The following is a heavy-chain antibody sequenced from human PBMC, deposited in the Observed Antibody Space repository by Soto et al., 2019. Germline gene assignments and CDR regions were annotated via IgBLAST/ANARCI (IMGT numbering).Heavy chain of an antibody. V-gene: IGHV3-23*01. CDR2: ISGSGGST. Sequence: GGSLRLSCAASGFTFSSYAMSWVRQAPGKGLEWVSAISGSGGSTYYADSVKGRFTISRDNSKNTLYLQMNSLRAEDTAVYYCAKDGGIVLMVYAIGAGSFDYWGQGTLVTVSS. CDR3: AKDGGIVLMVYAIGAGSFDY. CDR1: GFTFSSYA. D-gene: IGHD2-8*01. J-gene: IGHJ4*02.